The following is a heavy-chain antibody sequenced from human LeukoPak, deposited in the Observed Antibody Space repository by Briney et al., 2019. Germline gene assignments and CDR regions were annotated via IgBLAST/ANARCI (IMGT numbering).Heavy chain of an antibody. V-gene: IGHV5-51*01. CDR2: FYPDDSDT. CDR1: GYSFTSYW. D-gene: IGHD2-8*01. CDR3: ARHGHCTNGVCYSNYYYYMDV. J-gene: IGHJ6*03. Sequence: KPGESLKISCKGSGYSFTSYWIGWVRQMPGKGLEWMGIFYPDDSDTRYSPSFEGQVIISVDKSISTAYLQWSSLKASDTATYYCARHGHCTNGVCYSNYYYYMDVWGKGTTVTVSS.